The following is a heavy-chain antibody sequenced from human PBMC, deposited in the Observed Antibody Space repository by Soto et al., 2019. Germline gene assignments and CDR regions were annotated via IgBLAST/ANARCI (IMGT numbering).Heavy chain of an antibody. D-gene: IGHD1-7*01. CDR1: GGSISSGGYY. V-gene: IGHV4-31*03. Sequence: QVQLQESGPGLVKPSQTLSLTCTVSGGSISSGGYYWSWIRQHPGKGLEWIGYMYYSGSSYYNPSLKSRVTISVDTSKTQFSLKLSSVTAADTAVYYCATQTGSTNWFDPWGQGTRVTVSS. CDR3: ATQTGSTNWFDP. J-gene: IGHJ5*02. CDR2: MYYSGSS.